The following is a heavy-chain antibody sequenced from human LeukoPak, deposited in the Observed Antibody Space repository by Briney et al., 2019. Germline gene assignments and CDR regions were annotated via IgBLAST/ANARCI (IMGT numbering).Heavy chain of an antibody. Sequence: GGSLRLSCAASGFTFSSYWMSWVRQAPGKGLEWVANINQDGSETYYVDSVKGRFTISRDNSKNTLYLQMNSLRAEDTAVYYCARAQVPIVVVPAAIDYWGQGTLVTVSS. J-gene: IGHJ4*02. V-gene: IGHV3-7*01. CDR1: GFTFSSYW. CDR3: ARAQVPIVVVPAAIDY. D-gene: IGHD2-2*01. CDR2: INQDGSET.